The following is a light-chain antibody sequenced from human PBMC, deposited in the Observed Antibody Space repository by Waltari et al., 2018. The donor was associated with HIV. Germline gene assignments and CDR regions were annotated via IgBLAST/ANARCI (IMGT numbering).Light chain of an antibody. CDR2: WAS. Sequence: DIVMTQSPDYLAVSLGERATIDCKSSHSVLYYSNNRNYLAWYQQKPGQSPNLLMYWASTRESGVPDRFTGSGSGTDFTLTISSLQAEDVAIYYCQQYHTIPWTFGHGTRVEIK. CDR3: QQYHTIPWT. J-gene: IGKJ1*01. CDR1: HSVLYYSNNRNY. V-gene: IGKV4-1*01.